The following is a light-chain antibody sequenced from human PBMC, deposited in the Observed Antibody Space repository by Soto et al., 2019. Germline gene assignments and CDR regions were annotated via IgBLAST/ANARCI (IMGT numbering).Light chain of an antibody. CDR3: TSYSGVNQVL. CDR1: SSDVGNYNY. J-gene: IGLJ3*02. Sequence: QSALTQPPSASGSPGQSVTISCTGTSSDVGNYNYVSWYQQHPDKAPRLMIYQVNKRPSGVPDRFSGSKSGNTASLTVSGLQAEDEADYYCTSYSGVNQVLFGGGTKLTVL. CDR2: QVN. V-gene: IGLV2-8*01.